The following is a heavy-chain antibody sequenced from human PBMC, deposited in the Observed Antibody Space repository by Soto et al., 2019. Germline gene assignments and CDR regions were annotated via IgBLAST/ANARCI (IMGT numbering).Heavy chain of an antibody. CDR2: ISSSSSTI. CDR3: ARGAYYYDSSGLSY. J-gene: IGHJ4*02. CDR1: GFTFSSYS. V-gene: IGHV3-48*01. Sequence: EVQLVESGGGLVQAGGSLRLSCAASGFTFSSYSMNWVRQAPGKGLEWVSYISSSSSTIYYADSVKGRFTISRDNAKNSLYLQMNGLRAEDTAVYYCARGAYYYDSSGLSYWGQGTLVTVSS. D-gene: IGHD3-22*01.